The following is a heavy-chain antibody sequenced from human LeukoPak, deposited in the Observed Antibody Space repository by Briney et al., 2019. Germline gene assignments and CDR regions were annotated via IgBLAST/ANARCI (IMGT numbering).Heavy chain of an antibody. Sequence: SETLSLTCTVSGGSISSYYWSWIRQPPGKGLEWIGRLYTSGSTNYNPSLKSRVTMSLDTSKNQFSLRLSSVTAADTAVYYCATKIPGGSEHWGQGTLVTVSS. V-gene: IGHV4-4*07. CDR1: GGSISSYY. CDR3: ATKIPGGSEH. CDR2: LYTSGST. D-gene: IGHD3-10*01. J-gene: IGHJ1*01.